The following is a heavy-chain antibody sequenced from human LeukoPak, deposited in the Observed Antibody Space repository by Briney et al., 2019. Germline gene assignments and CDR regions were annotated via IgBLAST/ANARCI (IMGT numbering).Heavy chain of an antibody. D-gene: IGHD3-3*01. CDR3: ARGASYDFWSGPSSSHFDY. CDR2: INPSGGST. CDR1: GYTFTSYY. V-gene: IGHV1-46*01. J-gene: IGHJ4*02. Sequence: GASVKVSCKASGYTFTSYYMHWVRQAPGQGLEWMGIINPSGGSTSYAQKFQGRVTMTRDTSTSTVYMELSSLRSEDTAVYYCARGASYDFWSGPSSSHFDYWGQGTLVTVSS.